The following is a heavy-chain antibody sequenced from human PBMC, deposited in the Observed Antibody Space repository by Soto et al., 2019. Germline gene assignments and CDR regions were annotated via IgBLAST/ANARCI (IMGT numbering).Heavy chain of an antibody. J-gene: IGHJ5*02. V-gene: IGHV1-18*01. CDR1: GYTFTSYG. Sequence: QVQLVQSGAEVKKPGASVKVSCKASGYTFTSYGISWVRQAPGQGLEWMGWISAYNGNTNYAQKLQGRVTMTTDTSTSTAYMELRSLRSDDTAVYYCARDSRLSGYYAEAGWFDPWGQGTLVTVSS. CDR2: ISAYNGNT. D-gene: IGHD3-22*01. CDR3: ARDSRLSGYYAEAGWFDP.